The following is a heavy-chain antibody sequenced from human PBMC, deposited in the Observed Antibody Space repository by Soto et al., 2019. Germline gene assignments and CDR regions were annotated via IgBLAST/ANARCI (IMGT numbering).Heavy chain of an antibody. CDR2: INHSGST. D-gene: IGHD3-22*01. V-gene: IGHV4-34*01. CDR1: GGSFRGYY. Sequence: SETLSLTCAVYGGSFRGYYWSWIRQPPGKGLEWIGEINHSGSTNYNPSLKSRVTISVDTSKNQFSLKLSSVTAADTAVYYCARDRRGNYYDSSGYYHGRNAFDIWGQGTMVTVSS. CDR3: ARDRRGNYYDSSGYYHGRNAFDI. J-gene: IGHJ3*02.